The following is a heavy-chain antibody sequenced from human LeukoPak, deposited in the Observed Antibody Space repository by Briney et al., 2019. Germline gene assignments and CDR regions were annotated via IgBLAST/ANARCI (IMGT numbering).Heavy chain of an antibody. J-gene: IGHJ4*02. Sequence: GGSLRLSCAASGFTFSSYSMNWVRQAPGKGLEWVSSISSGSNYIFYADSLKGRFTISRDNAKNSLYLQMNSLRAEDTAVYYCTRRGGYFDYWGQGSLVTVSS. D-gene: IGHD3-16*01. V-gene: IGHV3-21*01. CDR3: TRRGGYFDY. CDR1: GFTFSSYS. CDR2: ISSGSNYI.